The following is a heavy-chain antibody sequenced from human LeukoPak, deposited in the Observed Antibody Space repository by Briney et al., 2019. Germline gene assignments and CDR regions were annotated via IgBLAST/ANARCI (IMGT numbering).Heavy chain of an antibody. CDR3: ARAPWGQLADYWYFDL. V-gene: IGHV4-4*02. Sequence: SETLSLTFAVSGGSIIINNWWSWVRQPPGKGLEWIGEIFHSGSTNYNPSLKSRVTISVDTSKNQFSLKLSSVTAADTAVYYCARAPWGQLADYWYFDLWGRGTLVTVSS. D-gene: IGHD6-13*01. CDR2: IFHSGST. CDR1: GGSIIINNW. J-gene: IGHJ2*01.